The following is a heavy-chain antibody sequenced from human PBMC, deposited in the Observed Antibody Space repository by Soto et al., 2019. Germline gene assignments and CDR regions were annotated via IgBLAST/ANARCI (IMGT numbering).Heavy chain of an antibody. Sequence: GGSLRLSCEVSGFTFSSFSMNWVRQAPGKGLEWVSYISDSTGTIYYAGSVKGRFTISRDNAKNSLYLQMSSLRDEDTAVYYCARGETYYDFWTGYYGYYFDFWGQGTLVTVSS. V-gene: IGHV3-48*02. CDR2: ISDSTGTI. D-gene: IGHD3-3*01. J-gene: IGHJ4*02. CDR1: GFTFSSFS. CDR3: ARGETYYDFWTGYYGYYFDF.